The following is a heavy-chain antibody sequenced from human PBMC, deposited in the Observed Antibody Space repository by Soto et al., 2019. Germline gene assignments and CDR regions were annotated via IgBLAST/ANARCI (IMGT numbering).Heavy chain of an antibody. V-gene: IGHV2-70*11. CDR1: GFSLSTSGMC. J-gene: IGHJ6*02. D-gene: IGHD6-13*01. CDR3: ARGLMRSLAAAGIRYYYYYYGMDV. Sequence: GPTLVNPTQTLTLTCTFSGFSLSTSGMCVSWIRQPPGKALEWLARIDWDDDKYYSTSLKTRLTISKDTSKNQVVLTMTNMDPVDTATYYCARGLMRSLAAAGIRYYYYYYGMDVWGQGTTVTVSS. CDR2: IDWDDDK.